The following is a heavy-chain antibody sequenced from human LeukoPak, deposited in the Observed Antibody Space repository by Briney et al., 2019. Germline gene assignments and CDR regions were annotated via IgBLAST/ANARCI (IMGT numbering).Heavy chain of an antibody. D-gene: IGHD6-19*01. CDR2: INHSGST. CDR3: AREFDVAGSFDY. CDR1: GFTFSSYS. V-gene: IGHV4-34*01. J-gene: IGHJ4*02. Sequence: PGGSLRLSCAASGFTFSSYSMNWVRQPPGKGLEWIGEINHSGSTNYNPSLKSRVTISVDTSKNQFSLKLSSVTAADTAVYYCAREFDVAGSFDYWGQGTLVTVSS.